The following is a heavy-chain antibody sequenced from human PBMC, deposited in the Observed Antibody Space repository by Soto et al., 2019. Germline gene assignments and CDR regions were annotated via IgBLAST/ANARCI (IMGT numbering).Heavy chain of an antibody. CDR3: ARVGLGLFGMDF. CDR1: GFTFSSYS. V-gene: IGHV3-48*02. D-gene: IGHD3-16*01. J-gene: IGHJ6*02. Sequence: EVQLVESGGGLVQPGGSLRVSCAASGFTFSSYSINWVRQAPGKGLEWVSYISGSSTIYYADSVKGRFTISRDNAKNSLYLQMNSLRDEDTAVYYCARVGLGLFGMDFWGQGPTVTVSS. CDR2: ISGSSTI.